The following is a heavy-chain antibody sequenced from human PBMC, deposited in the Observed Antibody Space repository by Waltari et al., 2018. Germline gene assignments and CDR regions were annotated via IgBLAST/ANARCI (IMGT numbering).Heavy chain of an antibody. J-gene: IGHJ4*02. D-gene: IGHD3-10*01. V-gene: IGHV3-33*06. CDR3: AKDGDGSGSYFH. CDR1: GFPLSSYG. Sequence: QVQLVESGGGVVQPGRSLRLACAASGFPLSSYGMHWVRQAPGKGLEWVEVKWYDGSNKYYADSVKGRFTISRDNSKNTLYLQMNSLRAEDTAVYYCAKDGDGSGSYFHWGQGTLVTVSS. CDR2: KWYDGSNK.